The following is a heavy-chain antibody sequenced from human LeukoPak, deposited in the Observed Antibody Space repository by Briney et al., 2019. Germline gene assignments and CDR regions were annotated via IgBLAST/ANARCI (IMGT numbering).Heavy chain of an antibody. V-gene: IGHV4-4*07. CDR1: GGSISSYY. CDR3: ACDKLGYYYTDV. Sequence: SEALSLTCTVSGGSISSYYWSWIRQPAGKGLEWIGRSYTSGSTNYNPWLRSRVTMSVDRYKNQLYPNLSSVTAAHRPVSYLACDKLGYYYTDVSGKRT. J-gene: IGHJ6*03. CDR2: SYTSGST. D-gene: IGHD3-16*01.